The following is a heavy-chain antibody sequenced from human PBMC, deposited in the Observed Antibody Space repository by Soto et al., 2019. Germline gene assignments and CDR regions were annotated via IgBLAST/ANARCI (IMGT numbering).Heavy chain of an antibody. Sequence: QVQLVQSGAEVKKPGASVKVSCKASGYTFTSYGISWLRQAPGQGLEWMGWISAYNGNTNYAQKLQGRVTMTPDTSTSAAYMELMSLRSDDTAVYYCARDWAVAGPIDYRGQGTLVTVSS. CDR2: ISAYNGNT. V-gene: IGHV1-18*01. CDR3: ARDWAVAGPIDY. J-gene: IGHJ4*02. CDR1: GYTFTSYG. D-gene: IGHD6-19*01.